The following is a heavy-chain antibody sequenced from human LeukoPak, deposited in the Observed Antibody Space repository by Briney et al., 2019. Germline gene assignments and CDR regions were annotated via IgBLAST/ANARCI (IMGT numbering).Heavy chain of an antibody. J-gene: IGHJ1*01. Sequence: ASVKVSCKASGYTFTSYAIHWVRQAPGQRLEWMGWINAGNGNTKYSQKLQDRVTITRDTSASTAYMGLSSLRSEDTAVYYCARGCGGDCPNAEYFHHWGQGTLVTVSS. CDR2: INAGNGNT. CDR3: ARGCGGDCPNAEYFHH. CDR1: GYTFTSYA. V-gene: IGHV1-3*01. D-gene: IGHD2-21*02.